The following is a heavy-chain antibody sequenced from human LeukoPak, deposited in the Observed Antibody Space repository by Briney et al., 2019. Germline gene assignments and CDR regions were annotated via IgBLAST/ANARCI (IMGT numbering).Heavy chain of an antibody. V-gene: IGHV1-69*01. J-gene: IGHJ6*03. CDR2: IIPFSGTA. Sequence: SVKVSCKASGGTFSSYALSWGRQAPGQGLEWMGGIIPFSGTADYAQKFQGRVTITADESTSTAYMELSSLRSEDTAVSYCARSDPEYNGIYEMSYYYYMDVWGKGTTVTVSS. CDR1: GGTFSSYA. CDR3: ARSDPEYNGIYEMSYYYYMDV. D-gene: IGHD1-26*01.